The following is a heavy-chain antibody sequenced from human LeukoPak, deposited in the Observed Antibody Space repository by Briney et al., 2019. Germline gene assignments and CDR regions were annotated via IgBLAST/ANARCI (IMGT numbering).Heavy chain of an antibody. Sequence: PSETLSLTCAVSDYSISSGYYWGWIRQPPGKGLEWIGSIYHSGSTYYNPSLKSRVTISVDTSKNQFSLKLSSVTAADTAVYYCARGSTYDFWSGYRHDPYNWFDPWGQGTLVTVSS. CDR3: ARGSTYDFWSGYRHDPYNWFDP. J-gene: IGHJ5*02. D-gene: IGHD3-3*01. V-gene: IGHV4-38-2*01. CDR2: IYHSGST. CDR1: DYSISSGYY.